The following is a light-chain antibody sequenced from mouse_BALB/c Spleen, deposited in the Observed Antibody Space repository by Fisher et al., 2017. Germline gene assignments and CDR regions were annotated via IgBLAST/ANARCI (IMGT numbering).Light chain of an antibody. Sequence: IVLTQTTAIMSASPGEKVTMTCTASSSVSSSYLHWYQQKPGSSPKPWIYLTSNLASGVPARFSGSGSGTSYSLTISSMEAEDAATYYCQQRSSYPWTFGGGTKLEIK. CDR1: SSVSSSY. CDR3: QQRSSYPWT. V-gene: IGKV4-79*01. CDR2: LTS. J-gene: IGKJ1*01.